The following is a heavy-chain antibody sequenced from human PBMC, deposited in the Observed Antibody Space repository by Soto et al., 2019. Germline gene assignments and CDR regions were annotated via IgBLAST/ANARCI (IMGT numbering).Heavy chain of an antibody. CDR3: SHRRVGRELDF. CDR1: GFSLSTTGVG. J-gene: IGHJ4*02. CDR2: IYWDDDT. V-gene: IGHV2-5*02. D-gene: IGHD3-10*01. Sequence: QMTLKESGPTLVTPTETLTLTCTLSGFSLSTTGVGVGWIRQSPEKALEWLALIYWDDDTRYSPSLSSILTGTKGTSKDQLVPTITNMDPADTCTYYCSHRRVGRELDFWGQGTLGSVSS.